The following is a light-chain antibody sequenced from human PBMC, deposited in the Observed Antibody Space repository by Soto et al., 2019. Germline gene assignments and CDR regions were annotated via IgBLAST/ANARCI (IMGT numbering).Light chain of an antibody. CDR2: DAS. V-gene: IGKV1-5*01. Sequence: MTPSPATLSVSPGERATLSCWLAWYQQKPGKAPKLLIYDASSLESGVPSRFSGSGSGTEFTLTIGSLQPDDFATYYCQQYNSYSSTFGQGTKVDIK. J-gene: IGKJ1*01. CDR3: QQYNSYSST. CDR1: W.